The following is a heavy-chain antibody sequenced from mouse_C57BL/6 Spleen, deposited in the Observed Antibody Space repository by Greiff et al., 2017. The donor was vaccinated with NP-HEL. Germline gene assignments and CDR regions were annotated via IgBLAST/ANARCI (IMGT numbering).Heavy chain of an antibody. CDR3: ARVGLRRTFDY. J-gene: IGHJ2*01. CDR2: IYPGDGDT. V-gene: IGHV1-82*01. D-gene: IGHD2-4*01. CDR1: GYAFSSSW. Sequence: QVQLQQSGPELVKPGASVKISCKASGYAFSSSWMNWVKQRPGPGLEWIGRIYPGDGDTNYNGKFKGKATLTADQSSSQASMQLSSQTSEDSAVYFCARVGLRRTFDYWGKGTTLTVSS.